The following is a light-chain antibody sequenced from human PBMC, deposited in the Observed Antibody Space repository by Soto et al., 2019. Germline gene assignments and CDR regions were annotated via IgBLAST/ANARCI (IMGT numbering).Light chain of an antibody. CDR3: QQRGSWPPYT. V-gene: IGKV3-11*01. J-gene: IGKJ2*01. Sequence: EIVMTQSPATLSLSPGERATLSCRASQSVSSYLAWYHQKPGQAPSLLIYDASNRTTGIPARFSGSGSGTDFTLTISSLESEDFAVYFCQQRGSWPPYTFGQGTKLEIK. CDR1: QSVSSY. CDR2: DAS.